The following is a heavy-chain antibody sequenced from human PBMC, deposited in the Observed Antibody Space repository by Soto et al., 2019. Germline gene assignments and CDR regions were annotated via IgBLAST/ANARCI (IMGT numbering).Heavy chain of an antibody. D-gene: IGHD6-13*01. J-gene: IGHJ4*02. Sequence: QVQLVQSGAEVKKPGSSVKVSCKASGGTFSNYAISWVRQAPGQGLEWMGGIIPIFGTTNYAQRFQGRVTITADESTSTGFMELGSLRSEDTAVYYCARVSSSWYKDYFDYWGQGTLVTVSS. CDR1: GGTFSNYA. V-gene: IGHV1-69*12. CDR3: ARVSSSWYKDYFDY. CDR2: IIPIFGTT.